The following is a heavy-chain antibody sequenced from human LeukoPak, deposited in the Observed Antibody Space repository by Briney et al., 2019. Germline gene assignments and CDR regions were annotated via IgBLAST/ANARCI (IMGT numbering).Heavy chain of an antibody. CDR1: GYSISSGYY. Sequence: SETLSLTCTVSGYSISSGYYWGWIRQPPGKGLEWIGSIYRSGSTYYNPSLKSRVTISVDTSKNQFSLKLSSVTAADTAVYYCARDAYSSSFLGLIVIRNWFDPWGQGTLVTVSS. J-gene: IGHJ5*02. CDR2: IYRSGST. D-gene: IGHD6-6*01. V-gene: IGHV4-38-2*02. CDR3: ARDAYSSSFLGLIVIRNWFDP.